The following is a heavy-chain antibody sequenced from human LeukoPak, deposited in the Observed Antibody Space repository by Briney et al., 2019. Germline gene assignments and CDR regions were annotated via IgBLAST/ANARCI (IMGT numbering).Heavy chain of an antibody. CDR1: GGSVSSGSYY. CDR2: IYYTGST. V-gene: IGHV4-39*01. J-gene: IGHJ4*02. Sequence: SETLSLTCTVSGGSVSSGSYYGGWVRQPPGKGLEWIGNIYYTGSTYYNPSLKSRVTMSVDTFKNQFFLKLSSMTAADTAVYYCARGRPYGGGFHLDFWGQGTLVTVSA. CDR3: ARGRPYGGGFHLDF. D-gene: IGHD4/OR15-4a*01.